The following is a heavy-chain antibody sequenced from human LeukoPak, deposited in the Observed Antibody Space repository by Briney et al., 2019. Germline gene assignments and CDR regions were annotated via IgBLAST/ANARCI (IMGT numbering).Heavy chain of an antibody. Sequence: GGSLRLSCAASGFTFSSYAMSWVRQAPGKGLDWVSAISGSGDSTYYADSVKGRFTISRDNSKNTLYLQMNSLRAEDTAVYYCAKVIVGATGRTSYYFDYWGQGTLVTVSS. CDR1: GFTFSSYA. J-gene: IGHJ4*02. V-gene: IGHV3-23*01. CDR2: ISGSGDST. D-gene: IGHD1-26*01. CDR3: AKVIVGATGRTSYYFDY.